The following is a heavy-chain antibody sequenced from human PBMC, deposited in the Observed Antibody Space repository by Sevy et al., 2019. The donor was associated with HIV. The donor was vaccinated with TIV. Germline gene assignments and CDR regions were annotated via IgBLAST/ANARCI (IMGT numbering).Heavy chain of an antibody. J-gene: IGHJ6*02. CDR2: IKQDGSEK. D-gene: IGHD3-3*01. Sequence: GGSLRLSCAASGFTFSSYSMNWVRQAPGKGLEWVANIKQDGSEKYYVDSVKGRFTISRDNAKNSLYLQMNSLRAEDTAVYYCARDVGEGGDYYGMDVWGQGTTVTVSS. CDR1: GFTFSSYS. CDR3: ARDVGEGGDYYGMDV. V-gene: IGHV3-7*01.